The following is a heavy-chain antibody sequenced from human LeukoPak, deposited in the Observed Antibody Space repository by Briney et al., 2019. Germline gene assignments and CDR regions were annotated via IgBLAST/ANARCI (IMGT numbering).Heavy chain of an antibody. CDR3: AKDYGCSSTSCDDAFDI. J-gene: IGHJ3*02. Sequence: PGGSLRLSCAASGFTFSSYAMHWVRQAPGKGLEWVAVVSRSSSYIYYEDSVKGRFTISRDNAKNSLYLQMNGLRAEDTAVYYCAKDYGCSSTSCDDAFDIWGQGTMVTVSS. V-gene: IGHV3-21*06. CDR1: GFTFSSYA. CDR2: VSRSSSYI. D-gene: IGHD2-2*01.